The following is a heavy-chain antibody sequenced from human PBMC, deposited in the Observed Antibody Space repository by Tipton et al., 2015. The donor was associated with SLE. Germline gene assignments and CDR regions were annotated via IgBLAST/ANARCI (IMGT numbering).Heavy chain of an antibody. CDR3: ARDVWQWLDY. J-gene: IGHJ4*02. V-gene: IGHV4-38-2*02. Sequence: TLSLTCTVSGYSISSDYYWGWIRQPPGKGLEWIGSIYHSGSTHYNPSLKSRVSIPVDTSKNQFSLKLSSVTAADTAVYYCARDVWQWLDYWGQGTLVTVSS. D-gene: IGHD6-19*01. CDR2: IYHSGST. CDR1: GYSISSDYY.